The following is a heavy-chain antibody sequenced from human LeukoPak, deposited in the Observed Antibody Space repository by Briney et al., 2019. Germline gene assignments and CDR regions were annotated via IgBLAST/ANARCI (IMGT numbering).Heavy chain of an antibody. V-gene: IGHV3-23*01. Sequence: GGSLRLSCVVSGFTFSTYWMHWVRQGPGKGLEWVSAISGSGGSTYYADSVKGRFTISRDNSKNTLYLQMNSLRAEDTAVYYCAKVEGTDYDYVWGSYRYPYFDYWGQGTLVTVSS. CDR2: ISGSGGST. J-gene: IGHJ4*02. D-gene: IGHD3-16*02. CDR1: GFTFSTYW. CDR3: AKVEGTDYDYVWGSYRYPYFDY.